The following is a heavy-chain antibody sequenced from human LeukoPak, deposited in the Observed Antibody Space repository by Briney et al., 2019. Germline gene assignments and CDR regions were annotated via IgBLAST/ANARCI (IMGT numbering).Heavy chain of an antibody. Sequence: GGSLRLSCAASEFTLITYSMSWVRQAPGKGLEWVANIKQDGSEKYYVDSVKGRFTISRDNAKNSLYLQMNSLRAEDTAVYYCARDSVVAPYYYDSSGPLDYWGQGTLVTVSS. D-gene: IGHD3-22*01. V-gene: IGHV3-7*01. CDR3: ARDSVVAPYYYDSSGPLDY. CDR1: EFTLITYS. CDR2: IKQDGSEK. J-gene: IGHJ4*02.